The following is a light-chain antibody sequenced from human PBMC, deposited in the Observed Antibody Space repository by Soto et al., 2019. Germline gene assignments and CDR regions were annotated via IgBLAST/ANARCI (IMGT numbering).Light chain of an antibody. CDR1: QSLLDTPKNTNY. J-gene: IGKJ4*01. CDR3: QQYYSTVALS. Sequence: IVMTQSPDSLAVSLGERATINCRSSQSLLDTPKNTNYLAWYQQKPGQPPRLLIYWASNRQSGVPDRFSGSRSGTDFTLTISSLQAEDVAVYYCQQYYSTVALSFGGGTKVETK. CDR2: WAS. V-gene: IGKV4-1*01.